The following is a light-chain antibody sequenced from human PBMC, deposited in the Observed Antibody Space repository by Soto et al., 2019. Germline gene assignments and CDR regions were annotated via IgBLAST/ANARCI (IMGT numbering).Light chain of an antibody. CDR3: QQYGGSPQT. CDR2: GAS. Sequence: ESVLTQAAGTLSLSPGERATLSCRASQSVTSNYVAWYQQKPGQAPRLLIYGASSRATGIPDRISGSGSGTDFTLTISRLEPEDFAVYYCQQYGGSPQTFGQGTKVDIK. V-gene: IGKV3-20*01. J-gene: IGKJ1*01. CDR1: QSVTSNY.